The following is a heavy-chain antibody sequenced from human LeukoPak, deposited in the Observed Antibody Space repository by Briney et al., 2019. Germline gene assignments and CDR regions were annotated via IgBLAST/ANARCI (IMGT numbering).Heavy chain of an antibody. CDR1: GFTFSSYG. J-gene: IGHJ4*02. Sequence: GGSLRLSCAASGFTFSSYGMHWVRQAPGKELEWVAFIRYDGSNKYYADSVKGRFTISRDNSKNTLYLQMNSLRAEDTAVYYCAKGPQYYYDSSGYFNYWGQGTLVTVSS. CDR2: IRYDGSNK. CDR3: AKGPQYYYDSSGYFNY. V-gene: IGHV3-30*02. D-gene: IGHD3-22*01.